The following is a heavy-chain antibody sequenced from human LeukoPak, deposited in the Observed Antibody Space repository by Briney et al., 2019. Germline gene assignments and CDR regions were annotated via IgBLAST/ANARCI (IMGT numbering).Heavy chain of an antibody. CDR1: GGSISRGGYS. J-gene: IGHJ3*02. CDR3: AGLRGRPHAFDI. CDR2: IYNSRST. D-gene: IGHD5-12*01. Sequence: PSQTLSLTCTVSGGSISRGGYSWSWIRQHPGKGLKWIGYIYNSRSTYYNPSLKSRVTVSVDTSKNQFSLKLSSVSAADTAVYYCAGLRGRPHAFDIWGQGTVVTVSS. V-gene: IGHV4-31*03.